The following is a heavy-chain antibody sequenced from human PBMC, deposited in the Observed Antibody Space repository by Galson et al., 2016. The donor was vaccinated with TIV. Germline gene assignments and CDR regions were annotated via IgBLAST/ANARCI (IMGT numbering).Heavy chain of an antibody. V-gene: IGHV3-66*02. D-gene: IGHD6-13*01. CDR2: ISDGGNT. CDR3: ARDRIADATYYYYYYGMDV. J-gene: IGHJ6*02. CDR1: GLSVSINY. Sequence: SLRLSCAASGLSVSINYMTWVRQAPGKGLEWVSLISDGGNTYYPDSVKGRFTISRDNSKNTLYPQMNGLRAEDTGVYYCARDRIADATYYYYYYGMDVWGQGTAVTVSS.